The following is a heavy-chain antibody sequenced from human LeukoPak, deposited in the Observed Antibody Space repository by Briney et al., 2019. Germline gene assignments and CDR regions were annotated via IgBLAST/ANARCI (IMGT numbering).Heavy chain of an antibody. Sequence: AGVTVSRKSAAYSFTSYDINRRRQGSAPGNGWMGWMDPNSGNTGYAQRFQGRVTMTRNTSISTAYMELSSLRSEDTAVYYCARGHGAVAGNDYWGQGTLVTVSS. CDR1: AYSFTSYD. J-gene: IGHJ4*02. V-gene: IGHV1-8*01. CDR3: ARGHGAVAGNDY. D-gene: IGHD6-19*01. CDR2: MDPNSGNT.